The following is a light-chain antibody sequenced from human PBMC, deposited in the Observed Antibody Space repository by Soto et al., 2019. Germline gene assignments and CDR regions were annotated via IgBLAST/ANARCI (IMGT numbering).Light chain of an antibody. Sequence: DLQMTQSPSSVSASVGDRVTITCRASQGIASWLAWYQQKPGKAPKLLIYATSSLESGVPLRFSGSGSGTGFTLTISSLHPEDFATYYCQQANSFPRTFGQGTKVEIK. CDR2: ATS. CDR1: QGIASW. V-gene: IGKV1-12*01. J-gene: IGKJ1*01. CDR3: QQANSFPRT.